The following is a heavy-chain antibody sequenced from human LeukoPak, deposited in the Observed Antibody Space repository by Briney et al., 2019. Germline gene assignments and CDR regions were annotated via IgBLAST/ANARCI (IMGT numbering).Heavy chain of an antibody. CDR3: ARGARWLQKLLNAFDI. V-gene: IGHV1-8*01. J-gene: IGHJ3*02. D-gene: IGHD5-24*01. CDR2: MNPNSGNT. Sequence: ASVKVSCKASGYTFTSYDINWVRQATGQGLEWMGWMNPNSGNTGYAQKFQGRVTMTRNTSISTAYMELSSLRSEDTAVYYCARGARWLQKLLNAFDIWGQGTMVTVSS. CDR1: GYTFTSYD.